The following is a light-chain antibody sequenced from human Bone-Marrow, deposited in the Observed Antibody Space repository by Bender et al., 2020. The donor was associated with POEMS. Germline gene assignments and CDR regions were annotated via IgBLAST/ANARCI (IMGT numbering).Light chain of an antibody. V-gene: IGLV2-14*03. CDR1: SSDISDYDY. CDR3: SSYTGSSTQV. J-gene: IGLJ3*02. Sequence: QSALTQPASVSGSPGQSITISCSATSSDISDYDYVSWYQQHPGKAPKLIIFEVGNRPSGISDRFSGSKSGSTASLTISGLRSEDEADYYCSSYTGSSTQVFGGGTKVTVL. CDR2: EVG.